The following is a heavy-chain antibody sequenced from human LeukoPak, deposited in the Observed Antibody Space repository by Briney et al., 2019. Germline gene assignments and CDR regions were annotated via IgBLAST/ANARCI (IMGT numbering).Heavy chain of an antibody. D-gene: IGHD2-2*01. Sequence: GVLRLSCAASGFTFSNYWMSWVRQAPGKGLQWVANIKQDGSEKYYVDSVKGRFTISRDNAKNSLYLQMNSLRAEDTAVYYCAGDYCSTTNCYSGFDPWGQGTLVTVSS. CDR3: AGDYCSTTNCYSGFDP. J-gene: IGHJ5*02. CDR2: IKQDGSEK. CDR1: GFTFSNYW. V-gene: IGHV3-7*04.